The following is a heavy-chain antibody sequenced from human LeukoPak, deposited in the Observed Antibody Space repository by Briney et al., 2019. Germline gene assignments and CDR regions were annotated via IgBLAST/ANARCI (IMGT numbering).Heavy chain of an antibody. Sequence: GGSLRLSCAASGFTFSDYYMSWMRQAPGKGLEWLSYISSSSSYTNYADSVKGRFTISRDNAKNSLYLQMNSLRAEDTAVYYCATAGYCSGGSCSDYYYYGMDVWGKGTTVTVSS. D-gene: IGHD2-15*01. CDR1: GFTFSDYY. J-gene: IGHJ6*04. CDR3: ATAGYCSGGSCSDYYYYGMDV. V-gene: IGHV3-11*06. CDR2: ISSSSSYT.